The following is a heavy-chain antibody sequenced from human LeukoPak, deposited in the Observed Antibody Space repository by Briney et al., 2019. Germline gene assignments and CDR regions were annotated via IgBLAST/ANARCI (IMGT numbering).Heavy chain of an antibody. CDR3: ANGGSYSYGWYYFDY. J-gene: IGHJ4*02. CDR2: ISGSGGST. Sequence: PGRSLRLSCAASGFTFSSYAMSWVRQAPGKGLEWVSAISGSGGSTYYADSVKGRFTISRDNSKNTLYLQMNSLRAEDTAVYYCANGGSYSYGWYYFDYWGQGTLVTVSS. CDR1: GFTFSSYA. D-gene: IGHD5-18*01. V-gene: IGHV3-23*01.